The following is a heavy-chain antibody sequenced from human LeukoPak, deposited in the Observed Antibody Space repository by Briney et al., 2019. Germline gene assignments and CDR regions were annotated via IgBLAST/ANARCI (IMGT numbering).Heavy chain of an antibody. Sequence: SETLSLTCTVSGYSISSGYYWGWIRQPPGKGLEWIGSIYHSGSTYYNPSLKSRVTISVDTSKNQFSLKLSSVTAADTAVYYCARDAPYSSSSWYENDYWGQGTLVTVSS. V-gene: IGHV4-38-2*02. CDR1: GYSISSGYY. CDR2: IYHSGST. J-gene: IGHJ4*02. CDR3: ARDAPYSSSSWYENDY. D-gene: IGHD6-13*01.